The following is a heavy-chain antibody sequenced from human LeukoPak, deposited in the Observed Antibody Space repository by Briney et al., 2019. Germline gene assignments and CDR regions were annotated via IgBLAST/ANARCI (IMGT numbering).Heavy chain of an antibody. V-gene: IGHV3-23*01. CDR1: GFTFSNYA. J-gene: IGHJ5*02. Sequence: PGGSLRLSCAASGFTFSNYALTWVRQAPGKGLEWVSVISASGGSTYYADSVKGRFTVSRDNSKNTLYLQMNSLRAEDTAVYYCARAPCWGEGFDPWGQGTLVTVSS. CDR3: ARAPCWGEGFDP. D-gene: IGHD7-27*01. CDR2: ISASGGST.